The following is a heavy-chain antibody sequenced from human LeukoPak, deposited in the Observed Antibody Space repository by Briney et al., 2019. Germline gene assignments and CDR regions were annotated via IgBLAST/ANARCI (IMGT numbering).Heavy chain of an antibody. CDR3: ARVRSGSYLDY. J-gene: IGHJ4*02. CDR2: IYYSGST. V-gene: IGHV4-59*01. CDR1: GGSMSSYY. Sequence: WETLSLTCTVSGGSMSSYYWSWIRQPPGKGLEWIGYIYYSGSTNYNPSLKSRVTISVDTSKNQFSLKLSSVTAADTAVYYCARVRSGSYLDYWGQGTLVTVSS. D-gene: IGHD3-10*01.